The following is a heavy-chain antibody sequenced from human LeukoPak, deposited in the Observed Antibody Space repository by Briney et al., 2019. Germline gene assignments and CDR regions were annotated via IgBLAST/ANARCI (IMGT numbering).Heavy chain of an antibody. CDR1: GGSISSSGYY. J-gene: IGHJ3*02. CDR2: IFYSGST. Sequence: SETLSLTCTVSGGSISSSGYYWGWIRQPPGKGLEWIGSIFYSGSTYYNPSLKSRVTISVDTSKNQFSLKLSSVTAADTAVYYCARVSGRYPDAFDIWGQGTMVTVSS. V-gene: IGHV4-39*01. CDR3: ARVSGRYPDAFDI. D-gene: IGHD1-26*01.